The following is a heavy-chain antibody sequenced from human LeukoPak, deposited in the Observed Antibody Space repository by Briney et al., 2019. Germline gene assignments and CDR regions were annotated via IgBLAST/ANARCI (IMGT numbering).Heavy chain of an antibody. Sequence: PGGSLRLSCAVSGFTFSSYEMNWVRQAPGKGREWVSYISSSGGTKYYADAVKGRFTISRDDAKNSVYLQMNSLRAEDTAVYYCARESGSYFGDGFDIWGQGTVVTVSS. J-gene: IGHJ3*02. CDR2: ISSSGGTK. V-gene: IGHV3-48*03. CDR3: ARESGSYFGDGFDI. CDR1: GFTFSSYE. D-gene: IGHD1-26*01.